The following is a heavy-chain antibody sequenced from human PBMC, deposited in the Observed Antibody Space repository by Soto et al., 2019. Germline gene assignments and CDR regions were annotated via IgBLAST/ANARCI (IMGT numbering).Heavy chain of an antibody. D-gene: IGHD3-22*01. Sequence: PSETLSLTCTVSGGSISSDNYYWSWIRQPPGKGLEWIGYIYYSGSTYYNPSLKSRVIISIDTSKNQFSLKLSSVTAADTAVYYCASTSYFDNSVSAYWGQGTLVTVSS. V-gene: IGHV4-30-4*01. CDR1: GGSISSDNYY. CDR3: ASTSYFDNSVSAY. J-gene: IGHJ4*02. CDR2: IYYSGST.